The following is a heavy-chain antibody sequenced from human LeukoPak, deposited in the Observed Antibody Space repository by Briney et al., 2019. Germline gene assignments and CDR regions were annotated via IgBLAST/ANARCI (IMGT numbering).Heavy chain of an antibody. V-gene: IGHV4-39*01. J-gene: IGHJ6*02. Sequence: SETLSLTCTVSGGSISSSSYYWSWIRQPPGKGLEWIGSIYYSGSTYYNPSLKSRVTISVDTSKNQFSLKLSSVTAADTAVYYCARRWYDFWSGSPGCMDVWGQGTTVTVSS. CDR2: IYYSGST. CDR3: ARRWYDFWSGSPGCMDV. D-gene: IGHD3-3*01. CDR1: GGSISSSSYY.